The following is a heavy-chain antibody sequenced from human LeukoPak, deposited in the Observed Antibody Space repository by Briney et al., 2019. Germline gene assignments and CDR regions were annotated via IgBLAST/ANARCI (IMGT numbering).Heavy chain of an antibody. CDR1: GYTFTSYG. CDR2: ISAYNGNT. D-gene: IGHD2-15*01. CDR3: ARALPQKYCSGGSCYLDY. J-gene: IGHJ4*02. V-gene: IGHV1-18*01. Sequence: GASVKVSCKASGYTFTSYGISWVRRAPGQGLEWMGWISAYNGNTNYAQKLQGGVTMTTDTSTSTAYMELRSLRSDDTAVYYCARALPQKYCSGGSCYLDYWGQGTLVTVSS.